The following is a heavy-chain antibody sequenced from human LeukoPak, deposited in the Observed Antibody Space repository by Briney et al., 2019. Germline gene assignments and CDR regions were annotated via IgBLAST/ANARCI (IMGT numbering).Heavy chain of an antibody. D-gene: IGHD3-22*01. J-gene: IGHJ3*02. CDR2: INPNSGGT. CDR1: GYTFTGYY. CDR3: ARDRYYYDGIDYPYSDAFDI. V-gene: IGHV1-2*02. Sequence: VRVSCKASGYTFTGYYMHWVRQAPGQGLEWMGWINPNSGGTNYAQKFQGRVTMTRDTSISTAYMELSRLRSDDTAVYYCARDRYYYDGIDYPYSDAFDIWGQGTMVTVSS.